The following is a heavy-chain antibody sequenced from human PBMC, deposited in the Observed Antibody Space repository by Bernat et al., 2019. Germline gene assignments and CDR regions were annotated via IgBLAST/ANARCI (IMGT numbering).Heavy chain of an antibody. J-gene: IGHJ3*02. Sequence: EVQLLESGGGLVQPGGSLRLSCAASGFTFSSYALSWVRQAPGKGLEWDSAISGSGGSTYYADSVKGRFTISRDNSKNTLYMQMNSLRAEDTAVYYCAKDLTWYGPAHNDAFDIWGQGTMVTVSS. V-gene: IGHV3-23*01. CDR1: GFTFSSYA. D-gene: IGHD6-13*01. CDR3: AKDLTWYGPAHNDAFDI. CDR2: ISGSGGST.